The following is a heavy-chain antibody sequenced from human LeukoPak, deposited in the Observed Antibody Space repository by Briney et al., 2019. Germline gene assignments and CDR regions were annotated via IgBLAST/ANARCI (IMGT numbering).Heavy chain of an antibody. V-gene: IGHV4-59*01. Sequence: SETLSLTCTVSGGSISSYYWSWIRQPPGKGLEWIGYIYYSGSTNYNPSLKSRVTISVDTSKNQFSLKLSSVTAADTAVYSCETCPYYYGSGKRNYYYGMDVWGQGTTVTVSS. CDR3: ETCPYYYGSGKRNYYYGMDV. CDR2: IYYSGST. CDR1: GGSISSYY. D-gene: IGHD3-10*01. J-gene: IGHJ6*02.